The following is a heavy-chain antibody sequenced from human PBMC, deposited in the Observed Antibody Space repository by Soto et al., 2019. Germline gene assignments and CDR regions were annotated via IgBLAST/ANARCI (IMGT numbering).Heavy chain of an antibody. Sequence: GGSLRLSCAASGFTFSSYAMSWVRQAPGKGLEWVSAISGSGGSTYYADSVKGRFTISRDNSKNTLYLQMNSLRAEDTAVYYCAKDRVAYSGSYYFDYWGQGTLVTVSS. V-gene: IGHV3-23*01. CDR1: GFTFSSYA. CDR2: ISGSGGST. J-gene: IGHJ4*02. D-gene: IGHD1-26*01. CDR3: AKDRVAYSGSYYFDY.